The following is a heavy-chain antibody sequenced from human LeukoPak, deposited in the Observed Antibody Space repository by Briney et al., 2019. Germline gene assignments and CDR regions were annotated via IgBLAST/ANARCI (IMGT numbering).Heavy chain of an antibody. CDR3: AREVTTVIVDYYYGMDV. D-gene: IGHD4-11*01. CDR1: GGTFSSYA. CDR2: IIPILGIA. V-gene: IGHV1-69*04. Sequence: GASVKVSCTASGGTFSSYAISWVRQAPGQGLEWMGRIIPILGIANYAQKFQGRVTITADKSTSTAYMELSSLRSEDTAVYYCAREVTTVIVDYYYGMDVWGQGTTVTVSS. J-gene: IGHJ6*02.